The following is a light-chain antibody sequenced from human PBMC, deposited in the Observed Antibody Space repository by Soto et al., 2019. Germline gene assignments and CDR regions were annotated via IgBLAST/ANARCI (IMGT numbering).Light chain of an antibody. V-gene: IGKV1-8*01. CDR3: QQYYSYPFT. Sequence: AIRMTQSPSSLSASTGDRVTITCRASQGISSYLAWYQQKPGKAPKLPIYAASTLQSGVPSRFSGSGSGTDFTLTISCLQSEDFATYYCQQYYSYPFTFGPGTKVDIK. J-gene: IGKJ3*01. CDR2: AAS. CDR1: QGISSY.